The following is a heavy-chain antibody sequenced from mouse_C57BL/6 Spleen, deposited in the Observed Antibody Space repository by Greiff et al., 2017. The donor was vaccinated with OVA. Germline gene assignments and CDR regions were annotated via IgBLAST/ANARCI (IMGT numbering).Heavy chain of an antibody. Sequence: DVHLVESGGGLVQPGGSLKLSCAASGFTFSDYGMAWVRQAPRKGPEWVAFISNLAYSIYYADTVTGRFTISRENAKNTLYLEMSSLRSEDTAMYYCARQSYSNYEGYFDVWGTGTTVTVSS. J-gene: IGHJ1*03. CDR1: GFTFSDYG. D-gene: IGHD2-5*01. V-gene: IGHV5-15*01. CDR2: ISNLAYSI. CDR3: ARQSYSNYEGYFDV.